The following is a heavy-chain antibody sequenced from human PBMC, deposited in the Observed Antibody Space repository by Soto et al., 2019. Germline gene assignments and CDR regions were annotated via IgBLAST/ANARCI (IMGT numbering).Heavy chain of an antibody. D-gene: IGHD3-10*02. J-gene: IGHJ6*02. Sequence: QVQLQESGPGLVKPSETLSLSCTVSGGSISSYYWSWFRQSPGKRMEWIGYVHHSWGSSYNPSLQSRVAVSLDTSKSQFSLKVTSVIATDTAVYYCARQVFGPLHGLVDVWGQGTTVTVSS. CDR3: ARQVFGPLHGLVDV. CDR1: GGSISSYY. CDR2: VHHSWGS. V-gene: IGHV4-59*08.